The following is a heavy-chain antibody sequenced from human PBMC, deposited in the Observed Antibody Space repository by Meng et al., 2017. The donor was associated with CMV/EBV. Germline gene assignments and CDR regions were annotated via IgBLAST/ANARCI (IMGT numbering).Heavy chain of an antibody. J-gene: IGHJ4*02. CDR2: IAFDGSNK. Sequence: GESLKISCAASGFTFSGYAMHWVRRAPGKGLEWVAFIAFDGSNKYYADSVKGRFAVSRDNPKNTLYLQLNNLRREDTAMYYCARDDPIDSWGQGTLVTVSS. CDR1: GFTFSGYA. V-gene: IGHV3-30*09. CDR3: ARDDPIDS.